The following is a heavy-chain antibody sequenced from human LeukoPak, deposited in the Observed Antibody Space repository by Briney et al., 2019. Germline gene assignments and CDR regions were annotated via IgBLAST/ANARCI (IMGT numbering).Heavy chain of an antibody. CDR3: ARDAAYGNNWFDP. Sequence: PGGSLRLSCAASGFTFSSYDMHWVRQAPGKGLEWVAVIWYDGSNKYYADSVKGRFTISRDNSKNTLYLQMNSLRAEDTAVYYCARDAAYGNNWFDPWGQGTLVTVSS. CDR2: IWYDGSNK. CDR1: GFTFSSYD. D-gene: IGHD3-16*01. J-gene: IGHJ5*02. V-gene: IGHV3-33*01.